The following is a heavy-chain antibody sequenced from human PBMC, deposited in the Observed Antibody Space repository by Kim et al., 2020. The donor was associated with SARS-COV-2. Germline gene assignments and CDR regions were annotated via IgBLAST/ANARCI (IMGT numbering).Heavy chain of an antibody. J-gene: IGHJ4*02. D-gene: IGHD6-19*01. CDR3: ARSGSGWPPRYYFDY. CDR2: IIPIFGTA. Sequence: SVKVSCKASGGTFSSYAISWVRQAPGQGLEWMGGIIPIFGTANYAQKFQGRVTITADESTSTAYMELSSLRSEDTAVYYCARSGSGWPPRYYFDYWGQGTLVTVSS. V-gene: IGHV1-69*13. CDR1: GGTFSSYA.